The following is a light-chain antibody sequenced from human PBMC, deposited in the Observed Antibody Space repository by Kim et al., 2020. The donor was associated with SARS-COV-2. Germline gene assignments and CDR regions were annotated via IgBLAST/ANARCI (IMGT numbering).Light chain of an antibody. CDR1: SSDVGGFNR. CDR2: EVS. J-gene: IGLJ1*01. V-gene: IGLV2-18*02. CDR3: NSYTTSSTFV. Sequence: QSALTQSPSVSGSPGQSVTISCTATSSDVGGFNRVSWYQQPPGTAPKLVIYEVSNRPSGVPDRFSGSKSGNTASLTISGLQAEDEADYYCNSYTTSSTFVFGTRTKVTVL.